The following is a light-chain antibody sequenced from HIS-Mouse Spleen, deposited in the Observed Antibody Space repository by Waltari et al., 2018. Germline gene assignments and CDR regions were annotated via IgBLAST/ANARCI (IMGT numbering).Light chain of an antibody. V-gene: IGKV1-39*01. Sequence: DIQLTQSPSSLSASVGDRVTITGRASQSIRRYLNWDQQKPGKAPKLLFYAACSLQSGIPSRFSGRVSGTDVTLTISSQQPEDFTTYCCQQSYSTPRTFGGGTKVELK. CDR1: QSIRRY. J-gene: IGKJ4*01. CDR2: AAC. CDR3: QQSYSTPRT.